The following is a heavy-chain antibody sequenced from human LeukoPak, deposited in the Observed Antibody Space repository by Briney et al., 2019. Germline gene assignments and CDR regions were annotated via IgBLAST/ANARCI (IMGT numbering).Heavy chain of an antibody. V-gene: IGHV3-11*01. CDR3: AKVWAPYYDSSGYSGWFDP. Sequence: PGGSLRLSCAASGFTFSDYYMSWIRQAPGKGLEWVSYISSSGSTIYYADSVKGRFTISRDNAKNSLYLQMNSLRAEDTAVYYCAKVWAPYYDSSGYSGWFDPWGQGTLVTVSS. J-gene: IGHJ5*02. CDR2: ISSSGSTI. D-gene: IGHD3-22*01. CDR1: GFTFSDYY.